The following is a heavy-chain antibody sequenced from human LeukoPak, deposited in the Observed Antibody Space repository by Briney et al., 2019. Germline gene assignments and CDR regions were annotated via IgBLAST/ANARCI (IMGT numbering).Heavy chain of an antibody. Sequence: SQTLSLTCAISGDSVSSNSAAWNWIRQSPSRGLEWLGRTYYRSKWYNDYAISVKSRITINPDTSKNQFSLQLNSVTPEDTAVYYCARGDQVMYYHYYYMDVWGKGTTVTVSS. V-gene: IGHV6-1*01. CDR2: TYYRSKWYN. J-gene: IGHJ6*03. D-gene: IGHD3-16*01. CDR1: GDSVSSNSAA. CDR3: ARGDQVMYYHYYYMDV.